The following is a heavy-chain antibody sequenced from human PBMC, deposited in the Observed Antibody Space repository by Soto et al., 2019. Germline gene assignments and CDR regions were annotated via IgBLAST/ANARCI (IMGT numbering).Heavy chain of an antibody. V-gene: IGHV3-15*01. D-gene: IGHD3-10*01. Sequence: PGGSLRLSCAASGFPFSNAWMSWVRQAPGKGLEWVGRIKSKTDGGTTDYAAPVKGRFTISRDDSKNTLYLQMNSLKTEDTAVYYCTTATGPLLWFGELLAFDYWGQGTLVTVSS. CDR1: GFPFSNAW. J-gene: IGHJ4*02. CDR2: IKSKTDGGTT. CDR3: TTATGPLLWFGELLAFDY.